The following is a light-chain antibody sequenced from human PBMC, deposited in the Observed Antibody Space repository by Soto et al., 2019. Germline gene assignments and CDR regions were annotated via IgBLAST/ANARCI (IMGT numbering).Light chain of an antibody. CDR2: AAS. CDR1: QSIPSSH. J-gene: IGKJ2*01. Sequence: ETVLTQSPGTLSLSPGQRATLSCRASQSIPSSHVAWFQQRPGQAPRLLIYAASSRAPGISDRFSGSGTGTDFTLAISGLEPEDFAVYYCQQYGTAPPYNFGQGTKLEIK. CDR3: QQYGTAPPYN. V-gene: IGKV3-20*01.